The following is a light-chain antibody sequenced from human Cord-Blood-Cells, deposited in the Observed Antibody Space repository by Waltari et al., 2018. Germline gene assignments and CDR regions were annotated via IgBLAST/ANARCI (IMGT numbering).Light chain of an antibody. CDR2: EGS. CDR1: SSDVGSYTL. J-gene: IGLJ7*01. Sequence: QSALTQPASVSGSPGQSITISCPGTSSDVGSYTLVPWYQQHPGKAPKLMIYEGSKRPSGVSNRFSGSKSGNTASLTISGLQAEDEADYYCCSYAGSSTLAVFGGGTQLTVL. V-gene: IGLV2-23*01. CDR3: CSYAGSSTLAV.